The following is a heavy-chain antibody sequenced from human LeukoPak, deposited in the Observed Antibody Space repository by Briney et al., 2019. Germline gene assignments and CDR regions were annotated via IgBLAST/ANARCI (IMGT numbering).Heavy chain of an antibody. J-gene: IGHJ5*02. CDR3: ARDRRAGQSGYWFDP. CDR2: IHYSGST. Sequence: PSETLSLTCTVSGGSISSYYWSWIRQPPGKGLEWLGYIHYSGSTYYNPSLKSRVTISVDTSKNQSSLKVTSVTAADTAVYYCARDRRAGQSGYWFDPWGQGTLVTVSS. D-gene: IGHD3-22*01. CDR1: GGSISSYY. V-gene: IGHV4-59*01.